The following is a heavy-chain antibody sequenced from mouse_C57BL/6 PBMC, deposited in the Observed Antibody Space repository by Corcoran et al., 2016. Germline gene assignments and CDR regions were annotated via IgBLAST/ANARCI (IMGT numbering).Heavy chain of an antibody. CDR3: TITTVGGFAY. V-gene: IGHV14-1*01. CDR2: IDPEDGDT. CDR1: GFNIKDYY. J-gene: IGHJ3*01. Sequence: EVQLQQSGAELVRPGASVKLSCTASGFNIKDYYMHWVKQRPEQGLEWIGRIDPEDGDTEYAPKFQGKATITADTSSNTAYLQLSSLTSEDTAGYYCTITTVGGFAYWGQGTLVTVSA. D-gene: IGHD1-1*01.